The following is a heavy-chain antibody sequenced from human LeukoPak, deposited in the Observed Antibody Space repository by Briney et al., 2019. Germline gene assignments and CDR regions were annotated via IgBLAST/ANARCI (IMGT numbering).Heavy chain of an antibody. CDR3: ARDSGLDGGGAATGWLDP. J-gene: IGHJ5*02. V-gene: IGHV4-39*07. CDR1: GGSISSSSYY. D-gene: IGHD2-15*01. CDR2: IYYSGST. Sequence: SETLSLTCTVSGGSISSSSYYWGWIRQPPGKGLEWIGSIYYSGSTYYNTSLKSRVTISVDTSKNQFFLRLSSVTAADTAVYYCARDSGLDGGGAATGWLDPWGQGILVTVSS.